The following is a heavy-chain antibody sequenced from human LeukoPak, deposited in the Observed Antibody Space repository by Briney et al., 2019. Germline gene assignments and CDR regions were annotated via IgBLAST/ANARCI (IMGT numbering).Heavy chain of an antibody. CDR2: IIPIPGIA. Sequence: GSSVKVSCKASGGTFSSYTISWVRQAPGQGLEWMGRIIPIPGIANYAQKFQGRVTITADKSTSTAYMELSSLRSEDTAVYYCARGRKYLFDYWGQGTLVTVSS. V-gene: IGHV1-69*02. CDR3: ARGRKYLFDY. CDR1: GGTFSSYT. D-gene: IGHD2-2*02. J-gene: IGHJ4*02.